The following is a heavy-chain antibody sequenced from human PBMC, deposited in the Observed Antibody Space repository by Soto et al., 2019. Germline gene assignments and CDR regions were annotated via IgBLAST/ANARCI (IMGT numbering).Heavy chain of an antibody. CDR1: GYTFTSYG. J-gene: IGHJ6*02. V-gene: IGHV1-18*04. CDR2: ISAYNGNT. CDR3: ARGRLADYYXFWSGYYGVPYYYGMDV. Sequence: ASVKVSCKASGYTFTSYGISWVRQAPGQGLEWMGWISAYNGNTNYAQKLQGRVTMTTDTSTSTAYMELRSLRSDDTAVYYCARGRLADYYXFWSGYYGVPYYYGMDVWGQGTTVTVS. D-gene: IGHD3-3*01.